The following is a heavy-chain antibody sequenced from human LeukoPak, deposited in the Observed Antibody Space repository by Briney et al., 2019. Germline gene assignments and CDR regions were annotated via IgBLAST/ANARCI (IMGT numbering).Heavy chain of an antibody. Sequence: GGSLRLSCAASGFTFSSYAMHWVRQAPGKGLEYVSAISSNGGSTYYANSVKGRFTISRDNSKNTLYLQMGSLRAEDMAVYYCARVGRLLWFGEYDYWGQGTLVTVSS. V-gene: IGHV3-64*01. CDR3: ARVGRLLWFGEYDY. CDR1: GFTFSSYA. D-gene: IGHD3-10*01. J-gene: IGHJ4*02. CDR2: ISSNGGST.